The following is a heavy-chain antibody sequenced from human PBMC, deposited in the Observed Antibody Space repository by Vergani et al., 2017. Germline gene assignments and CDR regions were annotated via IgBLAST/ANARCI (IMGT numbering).Heavy chain of an antibody. J-gene: IGHJ4*02. CDR2: IIPIFGTA. CDR3: ARALDLGYCSSTSCPYIGGYFDY. Sequence: QVQLVQSGAEVKKPGSSVKVSCKASGGTFSSYAISWVRQAPGQGLEWMGGIIPIFGTANYAQKFQGRVTITADESTSTAYMELSSLRSEDTAVYYCARALDLGYCSSTSCPYIGGYFDYWGQGTLVTVSS. V-gene: IGHV1-69*01. CDR1: GGTFSSYA. D-gene: IGHD2-2*01.